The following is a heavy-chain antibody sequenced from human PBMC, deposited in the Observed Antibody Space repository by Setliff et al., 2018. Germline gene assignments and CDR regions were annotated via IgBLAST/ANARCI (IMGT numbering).Heavy chain of an antibody. CDR3: ARRLRGSAWYVRLGEDY. D-gene: IGHD2-21*02. J-gene: IGHJ4*02. V-gene: IGHV3-23*01. Sequence: GGSLRLSCAASGFTFSSYAMSWVRQAPGKGLEWVSAISGSGGSTYYADSVKGRFTISRDNSKNTLYLQMNSLRAEDTAVYYCARRLRGSAWYVRLGEDYWGQGVLVTVSS. CDR1: GFTFSSYA. CDR2: ISGSGGST.